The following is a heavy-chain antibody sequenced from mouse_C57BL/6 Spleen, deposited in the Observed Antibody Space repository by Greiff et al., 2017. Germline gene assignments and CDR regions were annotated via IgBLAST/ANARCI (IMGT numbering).Heavy chain of an antibody. D-gene: IGHD1-1*01. CDR3: ARHGVVDYYYAMDY. J-gene: IGHJ4*01. CDR2: IWSDGST. Sequence: QVQLQQSGPGLVAPSQSLSITCTVSGFSLTSYGVHWVRQPPGKGLEWLVVIWSDGSTTYNSALKSRLSISKDNSKSQVFLKMNSLQTDDTAMYYCARHGVVDYYYAMDYWGQGTSVTVSS. CDR1: GFSLTSYG. V-gene: IGHV2-6-1*01.